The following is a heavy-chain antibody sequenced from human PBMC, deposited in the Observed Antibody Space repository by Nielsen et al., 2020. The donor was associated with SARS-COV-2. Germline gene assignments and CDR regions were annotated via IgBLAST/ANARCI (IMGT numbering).Heavy chain of an antibody. D-gene: IGHD3-22*01. CDR3: ARFYTYYYDSSGYKGDI. J-gene: IGHJ3*02. CDR2: IYYSGST. Sequence: SETLSLTCTVSGGSISSGDYYWSWIRQPPGKGLEWIGYIYYSGSTYYNPSLKSRVTISVDTSKNQFSLKLSSVTAADTAVYYCARFYTYYYDSSGYKGDIWGQGTMVTVSS. V-gene: IGHV4-30-4*01. CDR1: GGSISSGDYY.